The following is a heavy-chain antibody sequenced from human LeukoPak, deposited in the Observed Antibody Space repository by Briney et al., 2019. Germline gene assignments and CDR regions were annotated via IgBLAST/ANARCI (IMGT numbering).Heavy chain of an antibody. J-gene: IGHJ4*02. CDR2: ISSSGSTI. D-gene: IGHD6-13*01. CDR3: ATTGYSSRNY. Sequence: PGGSLRLSCAASGFTFSDYYMSWVRQAPGKGLEWVSYISSSGSTIYYADSVKGRFTISRDNSKNTLYLQMNSLRAEDTAVYYCATTGYSSRNYWGQGTLVTVSS. V-gene: IGHV3-11*01. CDR1: GFTFSDYY.